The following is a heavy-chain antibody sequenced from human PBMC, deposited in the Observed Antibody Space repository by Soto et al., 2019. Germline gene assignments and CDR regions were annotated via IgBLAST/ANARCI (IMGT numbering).Heavy chain of an antibody. CDR2: SIPILGTA. CDR3: ARGGDIVGVAASTYFYDSGMDV. V-gene: IGHV1-69*01. D-gene: IGHD2-15*01. CDR1: GYTFTSYG. Sequence: SCYASGYTFTSYGISGVRQAAGQGIEWMGGSIPILGTANYAQKFQGRVTITADESKSTAYRELSSLRSEDTAVYYCARGGDIVGVAASTYFYDSGMDVWGKGTTVT. J-gene: IGHJ6*04.